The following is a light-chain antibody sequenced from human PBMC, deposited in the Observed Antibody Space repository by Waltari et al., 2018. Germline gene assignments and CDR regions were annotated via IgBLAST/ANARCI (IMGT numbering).Light chain of an antibody. CDR1: QSVSNNY. Sequence: EIVLTQSPGTLSLSPGGRATLSCRASQSVSNNYLLWYQQKPGQAPRVLIYGASNRATGIPDRFSGSGSGTDFTLTISRLEPEDVAVYYCQQFGSSPRTFGQGTKVEIK. CDR3: QQFGSSPRT. CDR2: GAS. V-gene: IGKV3-20*01. J-gene: IGKJ1*01.